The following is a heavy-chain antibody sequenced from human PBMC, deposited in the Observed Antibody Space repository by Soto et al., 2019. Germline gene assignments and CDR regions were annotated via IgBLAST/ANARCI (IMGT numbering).Heavy chain of an antibody. Sequence: QVQLVQSGAEVKKPGSSVKVSCKASGGTFSNYGISWVRQAPGQGPEWLGEIIPLFGTANYAQRFQGRVTITADESTSTAYMELSSLRSEDTAVYYCARPRSYYYDSSAERAFDIWGQGTMVTVSS. CDR1: GGTFSNYG. J-gene: IGHJ3*02. D-gene: IGHD3-22*01. V-gene: IGHV1-69*01. CDR3: ARPRSYYYDSSAERAFDI. CDR2: IIPLFGTA.